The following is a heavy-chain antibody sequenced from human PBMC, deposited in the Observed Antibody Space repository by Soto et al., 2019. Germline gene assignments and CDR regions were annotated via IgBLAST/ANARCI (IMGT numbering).Heavy chain of an antibody. CDR2: MNPINGAA. CDR1: GYDFTAYD. CDR3: GRGPSPRAPAGGTPYYYAMDV. J-gene: IGHJ6*02. Sequence: QVQLVQSGAEVKQSGASVEVSCKASGYDFTAYDINWVRLASGQGLEWMGWMNPINGAAGSARRFQGRVSMTRNTATGTAYLELTSLRSDDTAVYYCGRGPSPRAPAGGTPYYYAMDVWGQGTTVTVSS. D-gene: IGHD6-13*01. V-gene: IGHV1-8*02.